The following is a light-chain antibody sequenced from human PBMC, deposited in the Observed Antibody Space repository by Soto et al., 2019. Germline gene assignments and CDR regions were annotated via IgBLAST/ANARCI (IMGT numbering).Light chain of an antibody. J-gene: IGKJ2*01. Sequence: DVVMTQSPLSLPVTLGQPASISCRASRSLIYTDGNTYLNWFHQRPGQSPRRLFAKVSNRDSGVPDRFSGRGSGTDFTLKTGRLEGEDVGLYSGLQGTHWPYTFGQGPSWRSN. CDR2: KVS. V-gene: IGKV2-30*01. CDR3: LQGTHWPYT. CDR1: RSLIYTDGNTY.